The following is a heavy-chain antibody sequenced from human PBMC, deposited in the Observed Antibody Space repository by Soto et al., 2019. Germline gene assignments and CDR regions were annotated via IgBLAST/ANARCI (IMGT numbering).Heavy chain of an antibody. CDR3: ARARKYDILTCLDY. J-gene: IGHJ4*02. CDR2: INWNGGST. CDR1: GFTFDDYG. V-gene: IGHV3-20*01. D-gene: IGHD3-9*01. Sequence: ESGGGLVRPGGSLRLSCAASGFTFDDYGMSWVRQAPGKGLEWVSGINWNGGSTGYADSVKGRFTISRDNTKNSLYLQMNSLRADDTALYHCARARKYDILTCLDYWGQGIQVTVSS.